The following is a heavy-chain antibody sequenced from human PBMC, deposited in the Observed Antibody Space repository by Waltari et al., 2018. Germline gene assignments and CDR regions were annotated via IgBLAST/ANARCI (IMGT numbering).Heavy chain of an antibody. Sequence: QVQLQESGPGLVKPSETLSLTCPVSGGSTSRYYWSGIRQPPGKVLEWIGSIYYRGSTNYNPSLKRRGTISVDTSKNQFSLKLSCVSAADTAVEYCARGPGPFDYWGQGTLVTVSS. D-gene: IGHD3-10*01. J-gene: IGHJ4*02. V-gene: IGHV4-59*13. CDR1: GGSTSRYY. CDR3: ARGPGPFDY. CDR2: IYYRGST.